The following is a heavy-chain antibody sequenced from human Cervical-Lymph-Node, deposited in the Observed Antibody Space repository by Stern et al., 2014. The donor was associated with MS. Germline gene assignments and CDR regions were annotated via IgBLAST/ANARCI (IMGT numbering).Heavy chain of an antibody. CDR2: IYYSWST. CDR1: GGSINNLY. Sequence: QVQLQESGPGLVKPSETLSLTCTVSGGSINNLYWTWIRQSPGKGLEWIGYIYYSWSTKYNPSLRSRVTISLDTPQNQISLRLTSVTAADSAVYYCARGPSPPDYYYGLDVWGQGTTVTVSS. V-gene: IGHV4-59*11. CDR3: ARGPSPPDYYYGLDV. J-gene: IGHJ6*02.